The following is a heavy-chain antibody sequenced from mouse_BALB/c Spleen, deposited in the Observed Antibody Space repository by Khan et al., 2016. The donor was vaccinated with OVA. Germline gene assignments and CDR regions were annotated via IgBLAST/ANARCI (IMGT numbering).Heavy chain of an antibody. CDR3: TRSGYGTFAY. CDR1: GYTFTCYY. D-gene: IGHD4-1*01. Sequence: VQLRQSGTELVKPGASVRLSCKASGYTFTCYYMYWVKQRPGQGLEWIGEINPSDGDSNFNENFKSKATLTVDKSSTTAYMQLSSLTSEDSAVYYCTRSGYGTFAYWGQGTLVTVSA. J-gene: IGHJ3*01. CDR2: INPSDGDS. V-gene: IGHV1-53*01.